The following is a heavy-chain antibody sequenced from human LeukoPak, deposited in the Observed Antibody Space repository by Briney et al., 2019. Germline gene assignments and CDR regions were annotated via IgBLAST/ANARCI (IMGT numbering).Heavy chain of an antibody. Sequence: SETLSLTCTVSGGSSSSYYWSWIRQPPGKGLEWIGYIYYRGGTNYNPSLESRVTISGDTSKNEFSLKLTSVTVADTAVYYCARGRLIVAPGVYYFEYWGQGTLVTVSS. J-gene: IGHJ4*02. CDR1: GGSSSSYY. D-gene: IGHD5-12*01. V-gene: IGHV4-59*08. CDR3: ARGRLIVAPGVYYFEY. CDR2: IYYRGGT.